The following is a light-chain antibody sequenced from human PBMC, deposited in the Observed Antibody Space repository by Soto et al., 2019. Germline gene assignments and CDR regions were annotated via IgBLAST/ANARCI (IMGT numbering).Light chain of an antibody. CDR1: QYISNY. CDR3: QQSYSNVALT. CDR2: AAS. J-gene: IGKJ4*01. Sequence: DIQMTQSPSSLSASVGDRVTITCRASQYISNYLNWYRRKPGEAPKLLIFAASTLHSGVASRFSGSGSGTDFTLTISSLQPEDFATYYCQQSYSNVALTFGGGTKVDIK. V-gene: IGKV1-39*01.